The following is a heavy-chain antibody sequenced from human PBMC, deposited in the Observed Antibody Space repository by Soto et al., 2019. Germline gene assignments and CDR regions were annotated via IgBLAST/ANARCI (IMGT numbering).Heavy chain of an antibody. CDR2: IYYSGST. Sequence: LSLTSTVSGGSISSYYWSWIRQPPGKGLEWIGYIYYSGSTNYNPSLKSRVTISVDTSKNQFSLKLSSVTAADTAVYYCAGNSRTRYYYGMDVWGQGTTVTVSS. CDR3: AGNSRTRYYYGMDV. V-gene: IGHV4-59*01. CDR1: GGSISSYY. J-gene: IGHJ6*02.